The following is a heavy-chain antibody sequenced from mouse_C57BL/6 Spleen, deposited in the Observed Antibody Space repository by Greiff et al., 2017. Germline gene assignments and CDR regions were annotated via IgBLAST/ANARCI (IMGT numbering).Heavy chain of an antibody. V-gene: IGHV1-19*01. Sequence: EVQLEESGPVLVKPGASVKMSCKASGYTFTDYYMNWVKQSHGKSLEWIGVINPYYGGTSYNQKFKGQATLTVDKSSSTAYMQLNSLTSEDSAVXYCARGSYYGGGGAMDYWGQGTSVTVSS. CDR3: ARGSYYGGGGAMDY. CDR1: GYTFTDYY. J-gene: IGHJ4*01. D-gene: IGHD1-1*01. CDR2: INPYYGGT.